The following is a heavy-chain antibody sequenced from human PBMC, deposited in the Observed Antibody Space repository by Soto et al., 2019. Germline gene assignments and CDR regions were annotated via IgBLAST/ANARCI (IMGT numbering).Heavy chain of an antibody. J-gene: IGHJ4*02. D-gene: IGHD5-12*01. CDR2: IYYSGST. CDR1: GGSISSYY. V-gene: IGHV4-59*01. Sequence: SETLSLTCPASGGSISSYYWSWIRQPPGKGLEWIGYIYYSGSTNYNPSLKSRVTISVDTSKNQFSLKLSSVTAADTAVYYCARAYGGYADYWGQGALVTVSS. CDR3: ARAYGGYADY.